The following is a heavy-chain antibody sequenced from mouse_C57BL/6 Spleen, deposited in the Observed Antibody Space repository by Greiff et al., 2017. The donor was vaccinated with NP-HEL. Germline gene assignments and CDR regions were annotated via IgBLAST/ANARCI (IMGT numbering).Heavy chain of an antibody. J-gene: IGHJ4*01. CDR2: FHPYNDDT. V-gene: IGHV1-47*01. CDR1: GYTFTTYP. Sequence: VQLQPSGAELVKPGASVQMSCKASGYTFTTYPIEWMKQNHGKSLEWIGNFHPYNDDTKYNEKFKGKATLTVEKSSSTVYLELSRLTSDDSAVDYGAILYGYDDAMDYWGQGTSVTVSS. CDR3: AILYGYDDAMDY. D-gene: IGHD2-2*01.